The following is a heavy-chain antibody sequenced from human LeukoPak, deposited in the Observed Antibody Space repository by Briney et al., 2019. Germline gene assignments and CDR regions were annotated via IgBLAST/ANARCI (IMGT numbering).Heavy chain of an antibody. CDR1: GFAFSYAW. Sequence: PGGSLGLSCAASGFAFSYAWMSWVRQAPGKGLEWVGRIKSKTDGGTTDYAAPVKGRFTISRDASKNTLYLEMNSLKIEDTATYYCTTDVTSGWFRKFDTFDIWGQGTMVTVSS. CDR2: IKSKTDGGTT. J-gene: IGHJ3*02. CDR3: TTDVTSGWFRKFDTFDI. V-gene: IGHV3-15*01. D-gene: IGHD6-19*01.